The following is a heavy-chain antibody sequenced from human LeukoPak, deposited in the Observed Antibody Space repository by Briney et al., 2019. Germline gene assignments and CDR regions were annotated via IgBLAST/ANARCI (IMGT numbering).Heavy chain of an antibody. CDR3: AKNTGTYDGLIDS. CDR2: IIPILGIA. J-gene: IGHJ4*02. Sequence: SVKVSCKASGGTFSSYAISWVRQAPGQGLEWMGRIIPILGIANYAQKFQGRVTITADKSTSTAYMELSSLRAEDTAMYYCAKNTGTYDGLIDSWGQGTLVTVSS. D-gene: IGHD1-26*01. V-gene: IGHV1-69*04. CDR1: GGTFSSYA.